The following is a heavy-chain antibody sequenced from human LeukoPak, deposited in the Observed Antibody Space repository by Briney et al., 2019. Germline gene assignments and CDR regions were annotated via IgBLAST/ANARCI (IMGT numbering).Heavy chain of an antibody. CDR1: GGSISTTGYY. V-gene: IGHV4-39*01. D-gene: IGHD2-8*01. CDR3: WRPYCTNSICSSSVVDS. CDR2: IYYSGST. Sequence: SETLSLTCTVSGGSISTTGYYWAWIRQPPGKGLQWIASIYYSGSTYCNSSLKSRVTISVDTSENQFSLKLSSMTAADTAIYYCWRPYCTNSICSSSVVDSWGQGTLVTVSS. J-gene: IGHJ4*02.